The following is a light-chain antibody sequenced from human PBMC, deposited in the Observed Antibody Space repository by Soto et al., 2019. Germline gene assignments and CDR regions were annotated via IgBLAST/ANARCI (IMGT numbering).Light chain of an antibody. Sequence: DIQMTQSPSTLSASIGDRITISCRASQNIDTWLAWYQQRPGEAPKLLIYTSPNLENGVPSRFSGSRSGTAFTLTISSLQPEDFATYYCQQYSDSSRSFGQGTQVE. CDR2: TSP. J-gene: IGKJ1*01. CDR1: QNIDTW. V-gene: IGKV1-5*03. CDR3: QQYSDSSRS.